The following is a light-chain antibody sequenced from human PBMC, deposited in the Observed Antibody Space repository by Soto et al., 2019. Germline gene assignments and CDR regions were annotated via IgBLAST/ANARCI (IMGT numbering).Light chain of an antibody. V-gene: IGLV1-40*01. J-gene: IGLJ2*01. Sequence: QSVLTQPPSVSGAPGQRVTISCTGSSSNIGAGYDVHWYQQLPGTAPKLLIYGNSNRPSGVPDRFSGSKSGTSASLAITGLQAEDEADYYCQSSDSSLSGVVFFGGAKLTVL. CDR3: QSSDSSLSGVV. CDR1: SSNIGAGYD. CDR2: GNS.